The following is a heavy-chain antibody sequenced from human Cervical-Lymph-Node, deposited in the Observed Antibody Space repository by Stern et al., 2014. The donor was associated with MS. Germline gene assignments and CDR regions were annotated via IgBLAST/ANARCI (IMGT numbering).Heavy chain of an antibody. CDR1: GGTLDTFNTYG. CDR3: ARDAAMIKGLFGMDI. J-gene: IGHJ6*02. CDR2: VIPIFGTT. V-gene: IGHV1-69*01. Sequence: VQLVEYGAELKMPGSSVKVSCKASGGTLDTFNTYGINWVRQATGEGLEWVGGVIPIFGTTNYAQKFQGRVTITADESTTTAYMELTSLRSEDTAKYYCARDAAMIKGLFGMDIWGQGTSVTVSS. D-gene: IGHD3-22*01.